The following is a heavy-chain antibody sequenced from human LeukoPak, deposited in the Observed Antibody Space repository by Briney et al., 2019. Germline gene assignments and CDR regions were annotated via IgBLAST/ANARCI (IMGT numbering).Heavy chain of an antibody. CDR1: GFTFSSYA. CDR2: ISYDGSNK. D-gene: IGHD5-12*01. Sequence: GRSLRLSCAASGFTFSSYAMHWVRQAPGKGLEWVAVISYDGSNKYYADSVKGRFTISRDNSKNTLYLQMNSLRAEDTAVHYCARQGSSGYVQFDYWGQGTLVTVSS. V-gene: IGHV3-30*04. J-gene: IGHJ4*02. CDR3: ARQGSSGYVQFDY.